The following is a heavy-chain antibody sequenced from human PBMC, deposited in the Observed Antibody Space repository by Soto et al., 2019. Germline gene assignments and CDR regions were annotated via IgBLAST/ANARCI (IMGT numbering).Heavy chain of an antibody. J-gene: IGHJ6*02. CDR1: GGSISSGDYY. V-gene: IGHV4-30-4*01. Sequence: PSETLSLTCTVSGGSISSGDYYWSWIRQPPGKGLEWIGYIYYSGSTYYNPSLKSRVTISVDTSKNQFSLKLSSVTAADTAVYYCARDRSIAAAGGGDYYYGMDVWGQGTTVTVSS. D-gene: IGHD6-13*01. CDR3: ARDRSIAAAGGGDYYYGMDV. CDR2: IYYSGST.